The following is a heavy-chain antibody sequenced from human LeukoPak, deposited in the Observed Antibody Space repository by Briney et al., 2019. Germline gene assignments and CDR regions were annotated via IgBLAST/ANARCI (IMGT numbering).Heavy chain of an antibody. D-gene: IGHD6-13*01. CDR3: ARGSSSWHPLDY. J-gene: IGHJ4*02. Sequence: PGGSLRLSCAASGFTFSSYWMHWVRQAPGKGLVWVSRINSDGSSTSYADSVKGRFTISRDNAKNTLYLQMNSLRAEDTAVYYCARGSSSWHPLDYWGQGTLVTVSS. CDR1: GFTFSSYW. V-gene: IGHV3-74*01. CDR2: INSDGSST.